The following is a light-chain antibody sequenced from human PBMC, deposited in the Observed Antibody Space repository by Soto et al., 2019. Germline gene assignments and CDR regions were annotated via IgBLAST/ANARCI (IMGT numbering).Light chain of an antibody. CDR3: NSYAGSNIVV. CDR1: SSDVGGYNY. V-gene: IGLV2-8*01. CDR2: EVI. Sequence: QSALTQPPSASGSPGQSVTISCTGTSSDVGGYNYVSWYQQHPGKAPKLMIYEVIKWPSGVPDRFSGSKSGNTASLTVSGLQAEDEADYYCNSYAGSNIVVFGGGTKVTVL. J-gene: IGLJ2*01.